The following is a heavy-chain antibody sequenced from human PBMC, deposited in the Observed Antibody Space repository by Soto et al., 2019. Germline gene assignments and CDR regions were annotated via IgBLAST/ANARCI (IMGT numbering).Heavy chain of an antibody. D-gene: IGHD6-19*01. Sequence: GGSLRLSCAASGFTFSSYSMNWVRQAPGKGLEWVSSISSSSSYIYYADSVKGRFTISRDNAKNSLYLQMNSLRAEDTAVYYCARTTPKDGIAVAGTQYNWFDPWGQGTLVTVSS. CDR2: ISSSSSYI. CDR1: GFTFSSYS. CDR3: ARTTPKDGIAVAGTQYNWFDP. V-gene: IGHV3-21*01. J-gene: IGHJ5*02.